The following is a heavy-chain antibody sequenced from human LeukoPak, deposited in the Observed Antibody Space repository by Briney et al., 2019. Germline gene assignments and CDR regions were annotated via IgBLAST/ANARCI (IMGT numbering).Heavy chain of an antibody. CDR1: GFTFSSYA. CDR3: AKVGGSFRGDYYYGMDV. Sequence: GGSLRLSCAASGFTFSSYAMSWVRQAPGKGLEWVSAISGSGGSTYYADSVKGRFTISRDNSKNTLYLQMNSLRAEDTAVYYCAKVGGSFRGDYYYGMDVWGQGTTVTVSS. J-gene: IGHJ6*02. CDR2: ISGSGGST. D-gene: IGHD2-15*01. V-gene: IGHV3-23*01.